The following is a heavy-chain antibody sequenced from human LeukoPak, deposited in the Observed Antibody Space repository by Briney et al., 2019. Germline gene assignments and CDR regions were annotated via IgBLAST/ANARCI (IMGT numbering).Heavy chain of an antibody. V-gene: IGHV3-23*01. Sequence: GGSLRLTCAASGFTFSIYAMSWIRQAPGKGLEWVSAITDSGSDTYHADSVKGQLTISRDNSKNTLYLQMNSLRVEDTAVYYCAKGSSPSRPYYFDFWGQGTLVTVCS. D-gene: IGHD6-6*01. CDR2: ITDSGSDT. J-gene: IGHJ4*02. CDR1: GFTFSIYA. CDR3: AKGSSPSRPYYFDF.